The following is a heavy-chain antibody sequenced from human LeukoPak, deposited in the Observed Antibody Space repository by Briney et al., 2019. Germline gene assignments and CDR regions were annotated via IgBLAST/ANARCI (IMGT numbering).Heavy chain of an antibody. CDR3: ARVFYYDSSGYYGYYYYGMDV. Sequence: CASVKVSCKASGYTFTGYYMHWVRQAPGQGLEWMGWIHPNSGGTNYAQKFQGRVTMTRDTSISTAYMELSRLRSDDTAVYYCARVFYYDSSGYYGYYYYGMDVWGQGTTVTVSS. CDR2: IHPNSGGT. D-gene: IGHD3-22*01. J-gene: IGHJ6*02. V-gene: IGHV1-2*02. CDR1: GYTFTGYY.